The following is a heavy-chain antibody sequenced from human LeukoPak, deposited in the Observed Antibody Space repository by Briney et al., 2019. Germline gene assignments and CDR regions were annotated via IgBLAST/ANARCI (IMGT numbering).Heavy chain of an antibody. CDR1: GFTFSSYE. Sequence: PGGSLRLSCAASGFTFSSYEMNWVRQAPGKGLEWVSYISSSGSTIYYADSVKGRFTISRDNAKNSLYLQMNSLRAEDTAVYYCARAQGGFGELVGRGSRMDVWGQGTTVTVSS. J-gene: IGHJ6*02. V-gene: IGHV3-48*03. CDR3: ARAQGGFGELVGRGSRMDV. D-gene: IGHD3-10*01. CDR2: ISSSGSTI.